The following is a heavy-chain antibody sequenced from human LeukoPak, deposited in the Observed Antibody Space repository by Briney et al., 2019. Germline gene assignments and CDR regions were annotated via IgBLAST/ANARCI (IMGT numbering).Heavy chain of an antibody. CDR2: IIPIFGTA. D-gene: IGHD3-9*01. CDR3: ARGAGDYDMLTRYRPTRFYFDY. J-gene: IGHJ4*02. CDR1: GGTFSSYA. V-gene: IGHV1-69*06. Sequence: SSVKVSWKASGGTFSSYAISWVRQAPGQGLEWMGGIIPIFGTANYAQKFQGRVTITADKSTSTAYMELSSLRSEDTAVYYCARGAGDYDMLTRYRPTRFYFDYWGQGTLVTVSS.